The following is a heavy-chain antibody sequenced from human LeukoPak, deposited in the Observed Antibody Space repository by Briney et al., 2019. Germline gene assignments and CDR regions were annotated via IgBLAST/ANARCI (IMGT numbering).Heavy chain of an antibody. CDR3: ASLRSYISWFDP. D-gene: IGHD3-16*01. V-gene: IGHV4-39*07. J-gene: IGHJ5*02. CDR2: IYYSGST. CDR1: GGSISSYY. Sequence: SETLSLTCTVSGGSISSYYWGWIRQPPGKGLEWIGSIYYSGSTYYNPSLKSRVTISVDTSKNQFSLKLSSVTAADTAVYYCASLRSYISWFDPWGQGTLVTVSS.